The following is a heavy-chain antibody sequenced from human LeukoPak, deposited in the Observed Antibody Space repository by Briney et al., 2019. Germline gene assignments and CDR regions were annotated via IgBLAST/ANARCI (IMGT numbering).Heavy chain of an antibody. J-gene: IGHJ4*02. V-gene: IGHV1-58*02. CDR2: IVVGSGNT. D-gene: IGHD3-10*01. Sequence: SVKVSCKASGFTFTSSAMQWVRQARGQRLEWIGWIVVGSGNTNYAQKFQERVTITRDMSTSTAYMELSSLRSEDTAVYYCAAESMVRGVWGNYWGQGTLVTVSS. CDR1: GFTFTSSA. CDR3: AAESMVRGVWGNY.